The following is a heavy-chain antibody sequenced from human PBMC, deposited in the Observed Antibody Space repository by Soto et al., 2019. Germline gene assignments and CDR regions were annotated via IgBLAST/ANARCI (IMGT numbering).Heavy chain of an antibody. Sequence: QVQLVESGGGVVQPGRSLRLSCAASGFTFSSYGMHWVRQAPGKGLEWVAVIWYDGSNKYYADSVKGRFTISRDNSKNTLYLQMNSLRAEETAVYYWARGGGVLRSDYYYGMDVWGQGTTVTVSS. CDR2: IWYDGSNK. V-gene: IGHV3-33*01. CDR1: GFTFSSYG. J-gene: IGHJ6*02. CDR3: ARGGGVLRSDYYYGMDV. D-gene: IGHD3-16*01.